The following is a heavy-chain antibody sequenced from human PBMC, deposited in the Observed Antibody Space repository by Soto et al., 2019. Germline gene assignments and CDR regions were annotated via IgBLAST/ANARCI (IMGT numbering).Heavy chain of an antibody. V-gene: IGHV1-3*01. CDR2: INAGNGNT. D-gene: IGHD2-2*01. CDR1: GYSFTSYA. Sequence: QVQLVQSGAEVKKPGASVKVSCKASGYSFTSYAMHWVRQAPGQRLEWMGWINAGNGNTKYSQKFQGRVTITRDTSASTAYMELSSLRSEDTAVYYCARVYCSSTSCYYYYGMDVWGKGTTVTVSS. J-gene: IGHJ6*04. CDR3: ARVYCSSTSCYYYYGMDV.